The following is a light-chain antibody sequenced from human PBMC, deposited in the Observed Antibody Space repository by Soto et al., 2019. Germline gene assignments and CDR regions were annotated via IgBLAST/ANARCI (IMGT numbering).Light chain of an antibody. CDR3: SSYAGSTI. V-gene: IGLV2-8*01. CDR1: SSDVGGYDF. J-gene: IGLJ2*01. Sequence: QSALTQPPSASGSPGQSVTISCTGTSSDVGGYDFVSWYQQHPGKAPKLVIYEVTRRPSGVPDRFSGSKSGNTASLTVSGLQAEDEAVYYCSSYAGSTIFGGGTEVTVL. CDR2: EVT.